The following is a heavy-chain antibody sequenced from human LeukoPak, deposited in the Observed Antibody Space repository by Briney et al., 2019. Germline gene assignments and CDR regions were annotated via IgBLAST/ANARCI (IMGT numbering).Heavy chain of an antibody. CDR1: GFTFTDYY. Sequence: ASVRVSCKASGFTFTDYYIHWVRQAPGQGLEWMGWINPDSGDTNYAQKFQGRVTMTRATSTTTAYMELSSLRSEDTAVYYCARGRNGGYSYGSLYFDYWGQGTLVTVSS. CDR3: ARGRNGGYSYGSLYFDY. V-gene: IGHV1-2*02. CDR2: INPDSGDT. D-gene: IGHD5-18*01. J-gene: IGHJ4*02.